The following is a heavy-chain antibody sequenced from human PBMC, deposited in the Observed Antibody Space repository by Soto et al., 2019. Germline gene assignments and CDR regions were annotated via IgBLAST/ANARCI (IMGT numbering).Heavy chain of an antibody. V-gene: IGHV4-34*01. CDR2: ISHSGST. CDR3: ARGYESSRRYLPLLDY. J-gene: IGHJ4*02. Sequence: WTRIRQTPGKGLEWIGEISHSGSTNYNPSRMSRVTMSADTSKKQFSLRLSSVTAADTAVYFCARGYESSRRYLPLLDYWGQGTLVTVSS. D-gene: IGHD3-22*01.